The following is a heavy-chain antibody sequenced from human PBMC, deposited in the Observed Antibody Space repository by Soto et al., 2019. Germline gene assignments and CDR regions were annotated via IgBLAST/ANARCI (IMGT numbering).Heavy chain of an antibody. CDR3: ARDSSGELYNWFDP. CDR2: INAGNGNT. CDR1: GYTFTSYA. D-gene: IGHD6-19*01. J-gene: IGHJ5*02. V-gene: IGHV1-3*01. Sequence: QVQLVQSGAEVKKPGASVQVSCKASGYTFTSYAMHWVRQAPGQRLEWMGWINAGNGNTKYSQKFQGRVTITRDTSASTAYMELSSLRSEDTAVYYCARDSSGELYNWFDPWGQGTLVTVSS.